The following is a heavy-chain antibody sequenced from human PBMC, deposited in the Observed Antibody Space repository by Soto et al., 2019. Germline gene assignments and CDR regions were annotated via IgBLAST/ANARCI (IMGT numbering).Heavy chain of an antibody. CDR2: ISSSSSTI. J-gene: IGHJ4*02. D-gene: IGHD2-21*01. V-gene: IGHV3-48*02. CDR1: GFTFSSYS. CDR3: ARAHLWGMSLNGDF. Sequence: EVQLVESGGGLVQPGGSLRLSCAASGFTFSSYSMNWVRQAPGKGLEWVSYISSSSSTIYYADSVKGRFTISRDNAKNSLYLQMNSLRDEDTAVYYCARAHLWGMSLNGDFWGQGTLVTVSS.